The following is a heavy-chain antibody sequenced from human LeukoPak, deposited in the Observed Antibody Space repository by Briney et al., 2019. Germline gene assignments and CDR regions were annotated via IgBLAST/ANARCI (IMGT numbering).Heavy chain of an antibody. CDR1: EYTFTSYA. V-gene: IGHV7-4-1*02. D-gene: IGHD5-12*01. CDR3: AREGGYDNYYYYYYMDV. Sequence: GASVKVSCKASEYTFTSYAMNWVRQAPGQGLEWMGWINTNTGNPTYGQGFTGRFVFSLDTSVSTAYLQISGLKAEDTAVYYCAREGGYDNYYYYYYMDVWGKGTTVTVSS. CDR2: INTNTGNP. J-gene: IGHJ6*03.